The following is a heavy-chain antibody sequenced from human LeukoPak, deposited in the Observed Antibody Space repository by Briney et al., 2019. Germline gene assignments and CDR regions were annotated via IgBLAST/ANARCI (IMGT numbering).Heavy chain of an antibody. Sequence: ASVSVSCKASGYTFTNNYLHWVRQAPGQGLEWMGMIYPRDGSTSYAQNFQGRVTVTRDTSTTTVHMELRGLRSEDTAVYYCARDQEGFDYWGQGTVVTVSS. CDR1: GYTFTNNY. CDR2: IYPRDGST. J-gene: IGHJ4*02. V-gene: IGHV1-46*01. CDR3: ARDQEGFDY.